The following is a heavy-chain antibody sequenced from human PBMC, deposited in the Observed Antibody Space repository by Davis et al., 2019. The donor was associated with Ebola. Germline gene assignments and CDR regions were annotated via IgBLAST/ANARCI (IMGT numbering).Heavy chain of an antibody. CDR2: TYYSSKWYN. CDR3: ARISWVSRGMDV. CDR1: GDSVSSGG. J-gene: IGHJ6*04. D-gene: IGHD6-13*01. Sequence: HSQTLSLTCAISGDSVSSGGWNWIRQSPSRGLEWLGRTYYSSKWYNDYEVSVKSRITINPDTSKNQFSLQLNFVTPEDAAVYYCARISWVSRGMDVWGKGTTVTVSS. V-gene: IGHV6-1*01.